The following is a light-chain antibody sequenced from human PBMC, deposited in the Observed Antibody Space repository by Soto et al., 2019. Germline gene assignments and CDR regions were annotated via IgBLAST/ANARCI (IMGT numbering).Light chain of an antibody. CDR3: SSYTRSGPYV. J-gene: IGLJ1*01. V-gene: IGLV2-14*01. CDR2: EVS. Sequence: QSALTQPASVSGSPGQSITISCTGTSIDVGGYNFVSWYQQHPGKAPKLMIYEVSNRPSGVSNRFSGSKSGNTASLTISGLQAEDEADYYCSSYTRSGPYVFXTGTKATV. CDR1: SIDVGGYNF.